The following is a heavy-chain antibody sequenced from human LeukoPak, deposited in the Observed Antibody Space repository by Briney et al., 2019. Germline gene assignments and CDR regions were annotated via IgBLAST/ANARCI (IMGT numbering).Heavy chain of an antibody. J-gene: IGHJ4*02. CDR2: MNPNSGNT. D-gene: IGHD3-10*01. CDR3: ARDLLEDYYGSGSYYTTFDY. Sequence: ASVKVSCKASGYTFTSYDINWVRQATGQGLEWMGWMNPNSGNTGYAQKFQGRVTITRNTSISTAYMELSSLRSEDTAVYYCARDLLEDYYGSGSYYTTFDYWGQGTLVTVSS. CDR1: GYTFTSYD. V-gene: IGHV1-8*03.